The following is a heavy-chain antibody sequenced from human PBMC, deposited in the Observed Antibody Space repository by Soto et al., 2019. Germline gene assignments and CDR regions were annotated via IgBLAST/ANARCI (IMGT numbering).Heavy chain of an antibody. CDR3: ARSVTVQDGMDV. D-gene: IGHD4-17*01. V-gene: IGHV3-30-3*01. J-gene: IGHJ6*02. Sequence: GGSLRLSCAASGFTFSSYAMHWVRQAPGKGLEWVAVISYDGSNKYYADSVKGRFTISRDNSKNTLYLQMNSLRAEDTAVYYCARSVTVQDGMDVWGQGTTVTVSS. CDR1: GFTFSSYA. CDR2: ISYDGSNK.